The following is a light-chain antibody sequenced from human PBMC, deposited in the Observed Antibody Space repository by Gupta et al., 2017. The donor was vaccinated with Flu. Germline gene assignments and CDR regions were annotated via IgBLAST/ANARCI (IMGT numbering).Light chain of an antibody. V-gene: IGKV1-5*03. Sequence: DIQMTQSPSTLSASVGDRVTITCRASQNIHNWLAWYQQKPGKAPNLLIYKASSLESGVPSRFSGCGSGTEFTLTISSLQPDDFATYYCQQYNSYSWTFGQGTKVEIK. CDR3: QQYNSYSWT. J-gene: IGKJ1*01. CDR2: KAS. CDR1: QNIHNW.